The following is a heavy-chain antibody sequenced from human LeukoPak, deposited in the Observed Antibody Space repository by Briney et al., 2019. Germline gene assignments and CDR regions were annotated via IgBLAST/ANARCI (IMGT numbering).Heavy chain of an antibody. J-gene: IGHJ4*02. V-gene: IGHV3-30*02. Sequence: GGSLRLSCAASGFTFSSYGMHWVRQAPGKGLEWVAFIRYDGSNKYYADSVKGRFTISRDNSKNTLYLQMNSLRAEDTAVYYCAKDDSVWWSYRYHNSPGYWGQGTLVTVSS. CDR2: IRYDGSNK. CDR1: GFTFSSYG. CDR3: AKDDSVWWSYRYHNSPGY. D-gene: IGHD3-16*02.